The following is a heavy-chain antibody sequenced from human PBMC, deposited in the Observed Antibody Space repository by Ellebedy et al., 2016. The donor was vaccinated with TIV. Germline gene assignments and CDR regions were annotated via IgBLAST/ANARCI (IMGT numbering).Heavy chain of an antibody. CDR1: GGSISSSSYY. CDR3: ARRNSYAITIDWFDP. CDR2: IYYSGST. Sequence: SETLSLXXTVSGGSISSSSYYWGWIRQPPGKGLAWIGSIYYSGSTYYNPSLKSRVTISVDTSKNQFSLKLSSVTAADTAVYYCARRNSYAITIDWFDPWGQGTLVTVSS. J-gene: IGHJ5*02. D-gene: IGHD3-3*01. V-gene: IGHV4-39*01.